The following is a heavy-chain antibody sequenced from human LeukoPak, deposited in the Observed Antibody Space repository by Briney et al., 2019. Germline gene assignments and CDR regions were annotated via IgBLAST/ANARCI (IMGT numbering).Heavy chain of an antibody. J-gene: IGHJ4*02. CDR1: GGSISSGSYY. D-gene: IGHD2-2*02. CDR2: IYTSGST. CDR3: AGLLGYCSGTSCYRGFDY. V-gene: IGHV4-61*02. Sequence: SQTLSLTCTVSGGSISSGSYYWSWIRQPAGKGLEWIGRIYTSGSTNYNPSLKSRVTISVDTSKNQFSLKLSSVTASDTAVYYCAGLLGYCSGTSCYRGFDYWGQGTLVTVSS.